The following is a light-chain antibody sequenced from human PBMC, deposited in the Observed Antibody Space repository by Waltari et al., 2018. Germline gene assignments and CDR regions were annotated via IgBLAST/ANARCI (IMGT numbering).Light chain of an antibody. CDR2: RND. V-gene: IGLV1-47*01. J-gene: IGLJ3*02. Sequence: QSVLIQAPSASGTPGQRVTISCSGGSPNVGNNYVYWYKQLPGTAPKLLLYRNDQRPSGVPDRVSGSKSGTSASLAISGLRSEDEGDYYCAAWDDSLSGRLFGGGTKVTVL. CDR1: SPNVGNNY. CDR3: AAWDDSLSGRL.